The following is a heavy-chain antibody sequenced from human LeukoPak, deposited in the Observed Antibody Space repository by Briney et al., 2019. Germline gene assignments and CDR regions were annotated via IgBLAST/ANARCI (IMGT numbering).Heavy chain of an antibody. Sequence: ASVTVSCTASGYTFTSYYMYWVRQAPGQGLEWMGIINPSGGSTSYAQKFQGRVTMTRDTSTSTVYMELSSLRSEDTAVYYCARDPGGSSSWYPSYQFDYWGQGTLVTVSS. CDR1: GYTFTSYY. J-gene: IGHJ4*02. CDR2: INPSGGST. D-gene: IGHD6-13*01. V-gene: IGHV1-46*01. CDR3: ARDPGGSSSWYPSYQFDY.